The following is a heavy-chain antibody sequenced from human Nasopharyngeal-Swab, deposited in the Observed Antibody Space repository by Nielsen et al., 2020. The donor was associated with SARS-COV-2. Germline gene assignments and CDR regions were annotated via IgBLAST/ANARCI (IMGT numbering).Heavy chain of an antibody. V-gene: IGHV3-23*01. CDR2: ISGSGGST. D-gene: IGHD4/OR15-4a*01. CDR1: GSIFSSYA. CDR3: AKDGGLTTFPYYYYYGMDV. J-gene: IGHJ6*02. Sequence: ASLMTSCAASGSIFSSYAMSWVRPAPGKVLEWVSVISGSGGSTYYPDSVKGRSIISRDNSKNTLYLQMNSLRAEATAVYYCAKDGGLTTFPYYYYYGMDVWGQGTTVTVSS.